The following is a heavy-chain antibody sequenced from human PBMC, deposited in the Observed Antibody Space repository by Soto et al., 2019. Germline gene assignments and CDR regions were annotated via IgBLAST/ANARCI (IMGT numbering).Heavy chain of an antibody. CDR1: GFTFSSYA. Sequence: EVQLLESGGGLVQPGGSLRLSCAASGFTFSSYAMSWVRQAPGKGLEWVSAISGSGGSTYYADSVKGRFTISRDNSKNTLYLQMNRLRAEDTAVYYCAKVGYCSGGSCYILAYAFDIWGQGTMVTVSS. D-gene: IGHD2-15*01. V-gene: IGHV3-23*01. J-gene: IGHJ3*02. CDR2: ISGSGGST. CDR3: AKVGYCSGGSCYILAYAFDI.